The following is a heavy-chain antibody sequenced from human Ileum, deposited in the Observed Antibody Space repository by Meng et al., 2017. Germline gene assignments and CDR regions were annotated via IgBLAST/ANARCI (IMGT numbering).Heavy chain of an antibody. CDR1: GGSFSGYY. Sequence: QVQLLQWGAGLLEPSEALSLTCAVYGGSFSGYYWSWFRQPPGKGLEWIGEIYYSGGTKYNPSLKSRVTISGDTSKNQFSLKLTSVTAADTAVYYCARHLGRSFDYWGQGTLVTVSS. V-gene: IGHV4-34*02. D-gene: IGHD3-16*01. CDR2: IYYSGGT. CDR3: ARHLGRSFDY. J-gene: IGHJ4*02.